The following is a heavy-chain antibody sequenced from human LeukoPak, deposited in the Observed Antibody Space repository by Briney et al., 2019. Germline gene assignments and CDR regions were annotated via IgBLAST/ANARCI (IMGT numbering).Heavy chain of an antibody. Sequence: PSETLSLTCTVSGGSISSYYWSWIRQPPGKGLEWIGYIYYSGSTNYNPSLKSRVTISVDTSKNQFSLKLSSVTAADTAVYYCARVMVQGISDWYFDLWGRGTLVTVSS. D-gene: IGHD3-10*01. CDR1: GGSISSYY. CDR3: ARVMVQGISDWYFDL. V-gene: IGHV4-59*01. J-gene: IGHJ2*01. CDR2: IYYSGST.